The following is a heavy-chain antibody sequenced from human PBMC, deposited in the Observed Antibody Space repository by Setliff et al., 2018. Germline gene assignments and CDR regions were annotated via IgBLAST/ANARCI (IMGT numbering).Heavy chain of an antibody. CDR1: GYSFSDFY. CDR2: IDPRDDFI. Sequence: GASVKVSCKASGYSFSDFYMHWVRQVPGEGLEALGRIDPRDDFIVYAERFKDRLTITADTSTDTSYMEMSSLRFEDTAVYYCAIDYGPTGTPYHWGQGTPVTVSS. J-gene: IGHJ4*02. D-gene: IGHD1-1*01. V-gene: IGHV1-69-2*01. CDR3: AIDYGPTGTPYH.